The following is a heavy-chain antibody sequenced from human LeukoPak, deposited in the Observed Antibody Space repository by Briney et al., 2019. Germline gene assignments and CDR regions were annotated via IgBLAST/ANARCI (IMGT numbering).Heavy chain of an antibody. CDR3: ARLDLYDSSGYVDWFEP. V-gene: IGHV1-2*02. Sequence: ASVKVACKASGYTFTGYYMHWVRQAPGQGLEWMGWINPNSGGTNYAQKFQGRVTMTRDTSISTAYMELSRLRSDDTAVYYCARLDLYDSSGYVDWFEPWDQGTLVTVSS. J-gene: IGHJ5*02. CDR1: GYTFTGYY. CDR2: INPNSGGT. D-gene: IGHD3-22*01.